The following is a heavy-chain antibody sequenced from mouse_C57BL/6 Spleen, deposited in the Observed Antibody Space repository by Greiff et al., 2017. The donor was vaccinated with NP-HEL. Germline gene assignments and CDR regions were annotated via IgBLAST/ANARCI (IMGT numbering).Heavy chain of an antibody. J-gene: IGHJ4*01. V-gene: IGHV1-64*01. CDR3: ARGEYYYAMDY. Sequence: VQLQQPGAELVKPGASVKLSCKASGYTFTSYWMHWVKQRPGQGLEWIGMIHPNSGSTNYNEKFKSKATLTVDKSSSTAYMQLSGLTSEDSAVYYCARGEYYYAMDYWGQEKPVTVSS. CDR1: GYTFTSYW. CDR2: IHPNSGST.